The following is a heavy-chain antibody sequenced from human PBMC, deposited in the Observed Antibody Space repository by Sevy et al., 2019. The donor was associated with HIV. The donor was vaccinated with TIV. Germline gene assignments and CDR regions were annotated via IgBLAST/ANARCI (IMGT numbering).Heavy chain of an antibody. Sequence: GGYLRLSCAGSGFTFSRSSMNWVRQAPGKGLEWISSISSSSNYIYYADSVKGRFTISRDNAKNSLLLLMNSLRAEDTAVYYCARPTREAYIDGSTSSDAFDIWGQGTLVTVSS. J-gene: IGHJ3*02. V-gene: IGHV3-21*01. D-gene: IGHD3-22*01. CDR3: ARPTREAYIDGSTSSDAFDI. CDR1: GFTFSRSS. CDR2: ISSSSNYI.